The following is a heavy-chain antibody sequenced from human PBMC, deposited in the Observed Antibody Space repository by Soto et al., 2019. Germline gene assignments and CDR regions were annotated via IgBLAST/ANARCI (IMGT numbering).Heavy chain of an antibody. Sequence: PGGSLRLSCAASGFTFSDYYMSWIRQSPGEGLEWIAYIGGSGYTKYADSVKGRFTISRLSSKNTLYLQMNSLRAEDTALYYCGRAAPRYCSGDSCSSGRDYWGQGTLVTVSS. V-gene: IGHV3-11*05. CDR3: GRAAPRYCSGDSCSSGRDY. CDR2: IGGSGYT. CDR1: GFTFSDYY. D-gene: IGHD2-15*01. J-gene: IGHJ4*02.